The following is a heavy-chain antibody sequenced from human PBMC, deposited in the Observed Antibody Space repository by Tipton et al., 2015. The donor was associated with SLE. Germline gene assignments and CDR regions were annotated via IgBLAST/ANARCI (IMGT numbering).Heavy chain of an antibody. D-gene: IGHD4-11*01. CDR3: ARLGYSISYYYYMDV. CDR1: GGSISSSAYY. CDR2: IYYSGST. Sequence: LSCTVSGGSISSSAYYWGWIRQPPGKGLEWIGNIYYSGSTYYNPSLRSRVTISEDTSKKQFSLKLSSVTAADTAVYYCARLGYSISYYYYMDVWGKGTTVTVSS. V-gene: IGHV4-39*07. J-gene: IGHJ6*03.